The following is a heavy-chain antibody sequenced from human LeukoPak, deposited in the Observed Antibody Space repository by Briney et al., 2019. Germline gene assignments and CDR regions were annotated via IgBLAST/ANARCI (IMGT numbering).Heavy chain of an antibody. CDR3: TRLIYYFDY. Sequence: SETLSLTCDVSGGSVTSTNWWTWFRQPPGKGLEWIGYIDSSGSTNYNPSLKSRVTIAVDTSMNQFSLKLSSVTAADSAMYYCTRLIYYFDYWGQGTLVTVSS. J-gene: IGHJ4*02. CDR2: IDSSGST. V-gene: IGHV4-59*08. CDR1: GGSVTSTNW. D-gene: IGHD3-10*01.